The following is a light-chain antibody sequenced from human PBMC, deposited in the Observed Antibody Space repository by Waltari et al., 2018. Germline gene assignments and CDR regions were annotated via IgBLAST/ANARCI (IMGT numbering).Light chain of an antibody. CDR2: WAS. V-gene: IGKV4-1*01. Sequence: SSQSVLYNSNNRNYLAWYQQKPGQPPKLLIYWASTRESGVPDRFDGSGSGTDFTLTITSLQAEDVAVYYCQQYYSRPLTFGGGTKVEIK. CDR1: QSVLYNSNNRNY. J-gene: IGKJ4*01. CDR3: QQYYSRPLT.